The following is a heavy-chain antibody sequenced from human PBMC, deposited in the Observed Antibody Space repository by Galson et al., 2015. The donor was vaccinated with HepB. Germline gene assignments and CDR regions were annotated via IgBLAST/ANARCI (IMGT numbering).Heavy chain of an antibody. J-gene: IGHJ3*02. CDR2: INPIGGST. V-gene: IGHV1-46*01. CDR3: ARQGPRDSSWYEGDAFDI. CDR1: GYTFTSYY. D-gene: IGHD6-13*01. Sequence: SVKVSCKASGYTFTSYYMHWVRQAPGQGLEWMGIINPIGGSTSYAQKFQGRVTMTRDTSTSTVYMELSSLRSEDTAVYYCARQGPRDSSWYEGDAFDIWGQGTMVTVSS.